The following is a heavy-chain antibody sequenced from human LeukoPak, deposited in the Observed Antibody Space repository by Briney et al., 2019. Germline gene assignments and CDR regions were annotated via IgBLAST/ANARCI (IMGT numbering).Heavy chain of an antibody. V-gene: IGHV3-7*01. Sequence: PGGSLRLSCVASGFTFSSYWMSWVRQAPGKGLEWVANIKQDGSEKYYVDSVKGRFTISRDNAKNSLYLQMNGLRAEDTAVYYCATDGGYCTSTSCYRGDYFDYWGQGTLVTVSS. J-gene: IGHJ4*02. D-gene: IGHD2-2*02. CDR2: IKQDGSEK. CDR3: ATDGGYCTSTSCYRGDYFDY. CDR1: GFTFSSYW.